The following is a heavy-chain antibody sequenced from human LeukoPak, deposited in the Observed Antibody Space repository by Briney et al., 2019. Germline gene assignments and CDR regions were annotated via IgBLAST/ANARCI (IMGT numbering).Heavy chain of an antibody. D-gene: IGHD3-10*01. CDR2: TSDDGSNR. V-gene: IGHV3-30-3*01. J-gene: IGHJ4*02. Sequence: GGSLRLSCAASGFTFSSYVMTWVRQAPGKGLEWVAVTSDDGSNRYYADSVKGRFTISRDNSKNTLYLQLNSLRAEDTAVYYCAREGGYGSGSYLDNWGQGTLVTVSS. CDR3: AREGGYGSGSYLDN. CDR1: GFTFSSYV.